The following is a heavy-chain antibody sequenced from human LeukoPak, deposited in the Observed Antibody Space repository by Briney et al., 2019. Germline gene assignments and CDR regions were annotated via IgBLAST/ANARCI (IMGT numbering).Heavy chain of an antibody. CDR2: ISYDGSNK. CDR3: ARDETPTVTPHYYYDYMDV. V-gene: IGHV3-30-3*01. J-gene: IGHJ6*03. D-gene: IGHD4-11*01. Sequence: GGSLRLSCAASGFTFSSYAMHWVRQAPGKGLEWVAVISYDGSNKYYADSVKGRFTISRDNSKNTLYLQMNSLRAEDTAVYYCARDETPTVTPHYYYDYMDVWGKGTTVTVSS. CDR1: GFTFSSYA.